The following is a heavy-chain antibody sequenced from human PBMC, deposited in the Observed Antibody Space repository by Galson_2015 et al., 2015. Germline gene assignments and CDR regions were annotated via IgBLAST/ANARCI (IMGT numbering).Heavy chain of an antibody. CDR1: EFTFSSYY. V-gene: IGHV3-21*01. D-gene: IGHD3-3*01. Sequence: SLRLSCAASEFTFSSYYMSWVRQAPGKGLEWVSSISSTTTYIYYADSVKGRFTISRDNAKNSLYLQMNSLGAEDRAVYYCARQILDYDFWSGYYPTNFDYWGQGTLVTVSS. J-gene: IGHJ4*02. CDR3: ARQILDYDFWSGYYPTNFDY. CDR2: ISSTTTYI.